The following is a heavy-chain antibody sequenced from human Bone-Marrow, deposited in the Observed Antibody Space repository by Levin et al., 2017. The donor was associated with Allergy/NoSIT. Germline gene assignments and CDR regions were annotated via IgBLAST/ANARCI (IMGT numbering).Heavy chain of an antibody. Sequence: GGSLRLFCAASGFTVSSNYMSWVRQAPGKGLEWVSVIYSGGSTYYADSVKGRFTISRDNSKNTLYLQMNSLRAEDTAVYYCARDQSEGAPGDYWGQGTLVTVSS. D-gene: IGHD2-2*01. J-gene: IGHJ4*02. CDR2: IYSGGST. V-gene: IGHV3-53*01. CDR3: ARDQSEGAPGDY. CDR1: GFTVSSNY.